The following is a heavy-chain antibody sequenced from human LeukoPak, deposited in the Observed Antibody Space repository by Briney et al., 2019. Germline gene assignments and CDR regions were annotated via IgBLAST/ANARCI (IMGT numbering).Heavy chain of an antibody. Sequence: ASVKVSCKASGYTFTSYGISWVRQAPGQGLEWMGWISAYNGNTNYAQKLQGRVTMTTDTSTNTAYMELRSLRSDDTAVYFCASHAHDYDSSGYFDSWGQGALVTVSS. J-gene: IGHJ4*02. CDR2: ISAYNGNT. CDR1: GYTFTSYG. CDR3: ASHAHDYDSSGYFDS. V-gene: IGHV1-18*01. D-gene: IGHD3-22*01.